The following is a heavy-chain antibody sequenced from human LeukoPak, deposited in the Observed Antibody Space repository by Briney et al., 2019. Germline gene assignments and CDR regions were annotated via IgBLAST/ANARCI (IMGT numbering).Heavy chain of an antibody. V-gene: IGHV3-53*01. J-gene: IGHJ4*02. CDR2: ISSGGGT. CDR3: AREDISGWYGGKFDY. Sequence: GGSLRLSCAVSGFTVSSNYINWVRQAPGKGLEWVSLISSGGGTYYADSVKGRFTISRDNSENMLYLQMNSLRAEDTAVYYCAREDISGWYGGKFDYWGQGTLVTVSS. D-gene: IGHD6-19*01. CDR1: GFTVSSNY.